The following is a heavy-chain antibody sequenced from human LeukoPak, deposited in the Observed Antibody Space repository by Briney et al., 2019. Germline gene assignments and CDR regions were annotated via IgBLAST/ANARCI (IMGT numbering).Heavy chain of an antibody. Sequence: PSETLSLTCTVPGCSISSSSYYWGWIRQPPGKGLEWIGSIYYSGSTYYNPSLKSRVTISVDTSKNQFSLKLSSVTAADTAVYYCARRDRAVNAFDIWGQGTMVTVSS. CDR2: IYYSGST. CDR3: ARRDRAVNAFDI. D-gene: IGHD6-19*01. J-gene: IGHJ3*02. V-gene: IGHV4-39*01. CDR1: GCSISSSSYY.